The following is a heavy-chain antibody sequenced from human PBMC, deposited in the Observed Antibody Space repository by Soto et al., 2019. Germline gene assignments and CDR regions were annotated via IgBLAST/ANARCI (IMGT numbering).Heavy chain of an antibody. V-gene: IGHV4-59*08. CDR1: GGAISISY. D-gene: IGHD6-13*01. J-gene: IGHJ4*02. Sequence: PSETLSLTCTFSGGAISISYWSWIRHPPGKGLEWIGYIYYSGSTNYNPSLKSRVTISVDTSKNQFSLKLSSVTAADTAVYYCARPRLGSSSWYYFDYWGQGTLVTVS. CDR3: ARPRLGSSSWYYFDY. CDR2: IYYSGST.